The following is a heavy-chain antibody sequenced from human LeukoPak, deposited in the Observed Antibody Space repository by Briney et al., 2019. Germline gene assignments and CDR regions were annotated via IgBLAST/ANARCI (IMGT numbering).Heavy chain of an antibody. CDR2: IFTSGST. D-gene: IGHD4/OR15-4a*01. V-gene: IGHV4-4*07. Sequence: TSETLSLTCTVVGGSITSDYWSWIRQPAGKGLEWIGRIFTSGSTAYNPSLESRVTMSLDTSKNQFFLKLSSVTAADTAAYFCSRGGANDLWGQGTLVTVSS. CDR3: SRGGANDL. J-gene: IGHJ5*02. CDR1: GGSITSDY.